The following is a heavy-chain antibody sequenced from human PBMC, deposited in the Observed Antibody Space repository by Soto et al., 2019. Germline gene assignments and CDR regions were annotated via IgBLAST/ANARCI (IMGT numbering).Heavy chain of an antibody. Sequence: QVQLVQSGAEVKRGGSSVKVSCKASGDTFAFHSINWVRQAPGLGLEWMGRINPILSMSNYAQRFQGRVTMTADKSTSTAYMVLSSLRSEDTAIYYCATSYGSGYRAFDYWGQGALVTVSS. V-gene: IGHV1-69*02. CDR3: ATSYGSGYRAFDY. D-gene: IGHD3-10*01. J-gene: IGHJ4*02. CDR2: INPILSMS. CDR1: GDTFAFHS.